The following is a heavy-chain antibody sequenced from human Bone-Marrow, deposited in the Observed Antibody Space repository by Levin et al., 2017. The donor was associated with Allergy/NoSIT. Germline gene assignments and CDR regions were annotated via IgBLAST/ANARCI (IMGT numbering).Heavy chain of an antibody. Sequence: PSETLSLTCTVSGASISRGGYYWSWIRQVPGKGLQWIGYIYYTGSTYYNPSLKSRSDISVDTSKNEFALKLNFVTDADTAVYYCARSVGSGYLSNVDYWGQGTLVTVSS. CDR1: GASISRGGYY. J-gene: IGHJ4*02. CDR2: IYYTGST. CDR3: ARSVGSGYLSNVDY. D-gene: IGHD3-22*01. V-gene: IGHV4-31*03.